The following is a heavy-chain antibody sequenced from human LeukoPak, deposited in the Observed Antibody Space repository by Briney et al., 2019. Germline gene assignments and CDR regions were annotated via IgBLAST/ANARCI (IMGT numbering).Heavy chain of an antibody. CDR2: IYTSGST. CDR1: CGSISSGSYY. CDR3: ARDLEGAADPFDI. J-gene: IGHJ3*02. D-gene: IGHD1-26*01. V-gene: IGHV4-61*02. Sequence: PSETLSLTRTVSCGSISSGSYYWRWLRQPAGKGLEWIGRIYTSGSTNYNPPLKTRATISVDTPKNQFSLKLSSVTPADPPVYYCARDLEGAADPFDILGQRTMVTGSS.